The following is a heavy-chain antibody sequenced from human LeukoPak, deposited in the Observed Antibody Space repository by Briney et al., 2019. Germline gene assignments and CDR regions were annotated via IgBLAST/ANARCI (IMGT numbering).Heavy chain of an antibody. Sequence: SETLSLTCAVSGYSIRSGDYWGWIRQSPGKGLEWIGSIYHSGSTRYNPSLKSRVTISVDTSKNQFSLMLSSVTAADTAIYYCARNRSVTTTPGFDHWGQGTLVTVSS. CDR1: GYSIRSGDY. CDR2: IYHSGST. J-gene: IGHJ4*02. V-gene: IGHV4-38-2*01. CDR3: ARNRSVTTTPGFDH. D-gene: IGHD4-17*01.